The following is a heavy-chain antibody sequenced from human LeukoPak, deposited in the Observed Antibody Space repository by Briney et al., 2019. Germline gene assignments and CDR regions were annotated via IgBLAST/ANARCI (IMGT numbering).Heavy chain of an antibody. J-gene: IGHJ4*02. CDR2: IYPGDSDT. CDR3: ARRGVRGVITSHLDY. CDR1: GYIFTSYW. Sequence: GESLKISCKGSGYIFTSYWIGWVRQMPGKGLEWMGIIYPGDSDTRYSPSFQGQVTISADKSISTAYLQWSSLKASDTAMYYCARRGVRGVITSHLDYWGQGTLVTVSS. V-gene: IGHV5-51*01. D-gene: IGHD3-10*01.